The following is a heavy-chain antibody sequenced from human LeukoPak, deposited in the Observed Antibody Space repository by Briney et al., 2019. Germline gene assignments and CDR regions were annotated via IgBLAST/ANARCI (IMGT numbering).Heavy chain of an antibody. Sequence: GGSLRLSCAASGFTYSSYAMSWVRQAPGKALEWVSAISGSGGSTYYADSVKGRFTISRDNSKNTLYLQMNSLRAEDTAVYYCAKYRVTTPRGFDYWGQGTLVTVSS. J-gene: IGHJ4*02. CDR3: AKYRVTTPRGFDY. D-gene: IGHD4-11*01. CDR2: ISGSGGST. V-gene: IGHV3-23*01. CDR1: GFTYSSYA.